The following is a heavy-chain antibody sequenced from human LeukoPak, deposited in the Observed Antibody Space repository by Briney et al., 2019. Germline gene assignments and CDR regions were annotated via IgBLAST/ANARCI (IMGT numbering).Heavy chain of an antibody. CDR1: GGSFSGYY. CDR2: INHSGST. Sequence: PSETLSLTCAVYGGSFSGYYWSWIRQPPGKGLEWIGEINHSGSTNYNPSLKSRVTISVDTSKNQFSLKLSSVTAADTAVYYCARGVVRGVRWYDPCGQGTLVNVSS. D-gene: IGHD3-10*01. V-gene: IGHV4-34*01. J-gene: IGHJ5*02. CDR3: ARGVVRGVRWYDP.